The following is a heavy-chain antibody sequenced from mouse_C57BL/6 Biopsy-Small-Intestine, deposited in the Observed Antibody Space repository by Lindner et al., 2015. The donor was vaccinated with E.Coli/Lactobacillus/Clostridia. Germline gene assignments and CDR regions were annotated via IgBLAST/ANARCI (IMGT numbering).Heavy chain of an antibody. V-gene: IGHV5-17*01. Sequence: VQLQESGGGLVKPGGSLKLSCAASGFTFSDYGMHWVRQAPEKGLEWIAYISSGSSTIYYADSVKGRFTISRDNAQSTLFLQMTGLRSEDTAMYYCASSSGYERYWYFDVWGTGTTVTVSS. CDR2: ISSGSSTI. D-gene: IGHD2-2*01. J-gene: IGHJ1*03. CDR3: ASSSGYERYWYFDV. CDR1: GFTFSDYG.